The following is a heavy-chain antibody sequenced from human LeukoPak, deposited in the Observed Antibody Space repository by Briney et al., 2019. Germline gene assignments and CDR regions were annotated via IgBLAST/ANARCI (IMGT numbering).Heavy chain of an antibody. J-gene: IGHJ4*02. V-gene: IGHV3-7*01. CDR1: GFTFNNAW. Sequence: GGSLRLSCAASGFTFNNAWMSWVRQAPGKGLEWVANIKQDGSEKYYVDSVKGRFTISRDNAKNSLYLQMNSLRAEDTAVYYCARDEKDTAMVTFDYWGQGTLVTVSS. D-gene: IGHD5-18*01. CDR2: IKQDGSEK. CDR3: ARDEKDTAMVTFDY.